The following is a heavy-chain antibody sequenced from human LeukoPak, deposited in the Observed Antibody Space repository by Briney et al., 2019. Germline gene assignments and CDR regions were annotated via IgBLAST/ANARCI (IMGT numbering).Heavy chain of an antibody. Sequence: GRSLRLSCAASGFTFSDYYMSWLRQAPGKGLEWVATIKQDGSEKYYVDSVKGRFTISRDNAKNSLYLQMNSLRAEDTAVYYCAGDRNTDFWSGYYTNYCDYWSQGTLVTVSS. V-gene: IGHV3-7*01. D-gene: IGHD3-3*01. CDR2: IKQDGSEK. CDR3: AGDRNTDFWSGYYTNYCDY. CDR1: GFTFSDYY. J-gene: IGHJ4*02.